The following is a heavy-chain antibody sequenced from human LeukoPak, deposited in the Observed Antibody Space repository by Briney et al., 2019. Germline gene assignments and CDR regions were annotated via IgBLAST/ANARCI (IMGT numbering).Heavy chain of an antibody. CDR3: ARYGKGPAHMDV. CDR2: INPNSGGT. V-gene: IGHV1-2*06. CDR1: GYTFTGYY. Sequence: ASVKVSCKASGYTFTGYYMHWVRQAPGQGLEWIGRINPNSGGTNYAQKFQGRVTMTRDTSISTAYMELSRLRSDDTAVYYCARYGKGPAHMDVWGKGTTVTVSS. J-gene: IGHJ6*03. D-gene: IGHD1-26*01.